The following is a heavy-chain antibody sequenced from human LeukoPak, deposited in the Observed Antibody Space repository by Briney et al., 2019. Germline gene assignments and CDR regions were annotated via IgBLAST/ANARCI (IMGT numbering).Heavy chain of an antibody. V-gene: IGHV4-38-2*02. Sequence: SETVSRTCTVSGYSITSGYFWGWIRQPPGKGLEWIGRIYHSGSTNYNSSLKSRVTISLDTSKNQISLRLNSVTAADTAVYYCARVGTVNYFYGMGVWGKGTTVTVSS. CDR3: ARVGTVNYFYGMGV. J-gene: IGHJ6*04. CDR2: IYHSGST. CDR1: GYSITSGYF. D-gene: IGHD4-17*01.